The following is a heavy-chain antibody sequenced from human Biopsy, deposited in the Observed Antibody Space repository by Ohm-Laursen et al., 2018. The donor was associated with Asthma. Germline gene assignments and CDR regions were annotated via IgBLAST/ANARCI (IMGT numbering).Heavy chain of an antibody. V-gene: IGHV1-3*01. CDR3: ARTYYDFLTGQVNDAFAM. Sequence: GASVKVSCKASGYTFISYAIHWVRQAPGQRLEWMGWINAGNGNTKNSQKFQGRVTISRDTSASTAYMDLSSLRSEDTAVYYCARTYYDFLTGQVNDAFAMWGQGTMVTVSS. CDR2: INAGNGNT. J-gene: IGHJ3*02. D-gene: IGHD3-9*01. CDR1: GYTFISYA.